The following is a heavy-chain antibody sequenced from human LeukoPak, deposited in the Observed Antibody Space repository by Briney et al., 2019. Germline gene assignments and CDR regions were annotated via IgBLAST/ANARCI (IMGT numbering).Heavy chain of an antibody. CDR1: GFTFSSYW. J-gene: IGHJ4*02. D-gene: IGHD4-23*01. CDR2: IASDGSST. V-gene: IGHV3-74*01. Sequence: GGSLRLSCAASGFTFSSYWLNWVRQAPGKGLVWVSRIASDGSSTTYADSVKGRFSISRDNAKNTLYLQMNSLRVEDTAVYYCARGRPHGNDYWGQGTLVTVSS. CDR3: ARGRPHGNDY.